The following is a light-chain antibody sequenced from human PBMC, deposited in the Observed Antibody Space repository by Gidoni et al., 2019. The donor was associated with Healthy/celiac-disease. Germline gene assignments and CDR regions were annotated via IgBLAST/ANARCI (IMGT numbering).Light chain of an antibody. CDR1: QSISSY. CDR3: QQRYSTPT. V-gene: IGKV1-39*01. CDR2: AAP. Sequence: DIQMTQSPSSLSASVGYRVTITCRASQSISSYLNWYQQKPGKAPKHVIYAAPSLQSGVPPRCGSGRDGTDFTRSISSLQPEDFATYYGQQRYSTPTFGQGTKVEIK. J-gene: IGKJ1*01.